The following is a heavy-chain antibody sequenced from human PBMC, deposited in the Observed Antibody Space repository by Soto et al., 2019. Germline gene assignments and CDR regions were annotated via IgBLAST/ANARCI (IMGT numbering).Heavy chain of an antibody. D-gene: IGHD3-22*01. J-gene: IGHJ3*02. Sequence: SETLSLTCTVSGGSISSGVYYWSWIRQHPGKGLEWVGYIYYSGSTYYNPSLKSRVTISVDTSKNQFSLKLSSVTAADTAVYYCAREMYYYDSSGYFAPDAFDIWGQGTMVTVSS. V-gene: IGHV4-31*03. CDR1: GGSISSGVYY. CDR2: IYYSGST. CDR3: AREMYYYDSSGYFAPDAFDI.